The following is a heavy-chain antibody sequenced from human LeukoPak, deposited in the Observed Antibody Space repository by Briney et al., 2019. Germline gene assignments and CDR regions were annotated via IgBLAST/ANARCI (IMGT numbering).Heavy chain of an antibody. D-gene: IGHD1-14*01. Sequence: GASVKVSCKASGGTFSSYAISWVRQAPGQGLEWMGIINPSGGSTSYAQKFQGRVTMTRDTSTSTVYMELSSLRSEDTAVYYCARVRGRRDAFDIWGQGTMVTVSS. CDR2: INPSGGST. J-gene: IGHJ3*02. CDR1: GGTFSSYA. V-gene: IGHV1-46*01. CDR3: ARVRGRRDAFDI.